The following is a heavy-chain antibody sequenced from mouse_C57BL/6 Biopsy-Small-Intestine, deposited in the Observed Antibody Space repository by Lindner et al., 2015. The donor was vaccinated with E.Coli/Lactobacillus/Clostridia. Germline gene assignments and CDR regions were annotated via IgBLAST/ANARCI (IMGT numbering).Heavy chain of an antibody. CDR3: AREFITTVGYYFDC. CDR2: IDPEDGET. V-gene: IGHV14-2*01. D-gene: IGHD1-1*01. Sequence: VQLQESGAELVKPGASVRLSYTASGFNIKDYYMHWVKQRTEQGPEWIGRIDPEDGETKYAPKFQGKATITADTSSNTAYLQLSSLTSEDTAVYYCAREFITTVGYYFDCWGQGSTLTVSS. J-gene: IGHJ2*01. CDR1: GFNIKDYY.